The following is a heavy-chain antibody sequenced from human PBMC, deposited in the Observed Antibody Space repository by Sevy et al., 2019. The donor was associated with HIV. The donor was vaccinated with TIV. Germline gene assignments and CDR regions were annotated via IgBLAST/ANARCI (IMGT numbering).Heavy chain of an antibody. CDR1: GFTFSSYS. CDR3: ARRGDSNYKCFDY. V-gene: IGHV3-21*01. CDR2: ISSSSSYI. J-gene: IGHJ4*02. Sequence: GGSQRLSCAASGFTFSSYSMNWVRQAPGKGLEWVSSISSSSSYIYYADSVKGRFTISRDNAKNSLYLQMNSLRAEDTAVYYCARRGDSNYKCFDYWGQGTLVTVSS. D-gene: IGHD4-4*01.